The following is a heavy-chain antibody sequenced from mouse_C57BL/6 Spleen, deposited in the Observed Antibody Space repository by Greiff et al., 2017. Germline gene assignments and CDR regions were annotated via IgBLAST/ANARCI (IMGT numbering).Heavy chain of an antibody. Sequence: VQLQQPGAELVKPGASVKLSCKASGYTFTSSWMHWVKQRPGRGLEWIGRIDPNSGGTKYNEKFKSKATLTVDKPSSPAYMQLSSRTSEDSAVYYCARPLYGSRPNWYFDVWGTGTTVTVSS. CDR2: IDPNSGGT. V-gene: IGHV1-72*01. CDR3: ARPLYGSRPNWYFDV. D-gene: IGHD1-1*01. J-gene: IGHJ1*03. CDR1: GYTFTSSW.